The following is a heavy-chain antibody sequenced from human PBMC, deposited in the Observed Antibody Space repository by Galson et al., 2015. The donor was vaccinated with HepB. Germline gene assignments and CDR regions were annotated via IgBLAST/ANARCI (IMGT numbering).Heavy chain of an antibody. V-gene: IGHV3-15*01. CDR3: TTLTRNYYAFDI. CDR2: IKSKTDGGTT. CDR1: TFTFSNAW. J-gene: IGHJ3*02. Sequence: SLRLSCAASTFTFSNAWMSWVRQAPGKGLEWVGRIKSKTDGGTTDYAAPVKGRFTISRDDSKNTLYLQMNSLKTEDTAVYYCTTLTRNYYAFDIWGQGTMVTVSS. D-gene: IGHD4-11*01.